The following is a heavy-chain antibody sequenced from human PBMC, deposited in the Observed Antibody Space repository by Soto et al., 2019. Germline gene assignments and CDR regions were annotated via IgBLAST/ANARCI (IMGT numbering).Heavy chain of an antibody. Sequence: GGSLRLSCAASGFTFSSYAMHWVRQAPGKGLEWVAVISYDGSNKYYADSVKGRFTISRDNSKNTLYLQMNSLRAEDTAVYYCARGRYDFWSGPATNENVYYYYYYGMDVWGQGTTVTVSS. V-gene: IGHV3-30-3*01. CDR2: ISYDGSNK. J-gene: IGHJ6*02. CDR3: ARGRYDFWSGPATNENVYYYYYYGMDV. CDR1: GFTFSSYA. D-gene: IGHD3-3*01.